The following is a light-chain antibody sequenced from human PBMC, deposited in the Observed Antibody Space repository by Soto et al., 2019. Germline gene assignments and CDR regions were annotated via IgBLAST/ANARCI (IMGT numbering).Light chain of an antibody. CDR3: QQRSNWPSIT. Sequence: EIVLTQSPGTLSLSPGEGATLSCRASQSVSSSYIAWYQQRPGQTPSLLIYGASTRATGIPDRFSGSGSGTDFTLTINSLEPEDSAVYYCQQRSNWPSITFGQGTRLEIK. V-gene: IGKV3D-20*02. CDR1: QSVSSSY. CDR2: GAS. J-gene: IGKJ5*01.